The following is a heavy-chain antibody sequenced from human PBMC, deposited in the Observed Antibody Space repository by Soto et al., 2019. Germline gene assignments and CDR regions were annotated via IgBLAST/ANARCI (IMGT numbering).Heavy chain of an antibody. J-gene: IGHJ4*02. CDR1: GYTLTELS. Sequence: ASVKVSCKVSGYTLTELSMHWVRQAPGKGLEWMGGFDPEDGETIYAQKFQGRVTMTEDTSTDTAYMELSSLRSEDTAVYYCATKLGFGEPPVGSDYWGQGTLVPVSS. CDR2: FDPEDGET. D-gene: IGHD3-10*01. CDR3: ATKLGFGEPPVGSDY. V-gene: IGHV1-24*01.